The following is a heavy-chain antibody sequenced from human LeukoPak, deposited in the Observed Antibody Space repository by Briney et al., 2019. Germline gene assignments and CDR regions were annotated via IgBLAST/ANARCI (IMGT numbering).Heavy chain of an antibody. D-gene: IGHD2-8*01. CDR1: GYSFTRYW. V-gene: IGHV5-51*01. Sequence: PGESVKLPCNRSGYSFTRYWMGGPRQMPGKGLEWLGITYPGDSDTRSSSSFQGQVTISAYKCISTAYLQWTSLNASETAMYYCARSSEGVTYYYCMYVWGQGTTVTVSS. CDR3: ARSSEGVTYYYCMYV. CDR2: TYPGDSDT. J-gene: IGHJ6*02.